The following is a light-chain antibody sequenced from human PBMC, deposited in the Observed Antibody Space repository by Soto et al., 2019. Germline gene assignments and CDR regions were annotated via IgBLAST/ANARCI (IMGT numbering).Light chain of an antibody. CDR1: SSDVGGYNY. CDR2: EVR. J-gene: IGLJ1*01. V-gene: IGLV2-14*01. Sequence: QSALTQPASVSGSPGQSITISCTGTSSDVGGYNYVSWFQQYPGKVPKLMIYEVRHRPSGVSIRFSGSKSGNTASLTISGLQAEDEADYYCASYTSSSSDVFGTGTKLTVL. CDR3: ASYTSSSSDV.